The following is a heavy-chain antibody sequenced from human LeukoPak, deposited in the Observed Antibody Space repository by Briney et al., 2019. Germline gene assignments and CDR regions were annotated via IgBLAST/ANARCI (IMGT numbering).Heavy chain of an antibody. J-gene: IGHJ5*02. D-gene: IGHD3-10*01. CDR2: INPNSGGT. CDR1: GYTFTGYY. CDR3: TKGSGSYFWFDP. V-gene: IGHV1-2*02. Sequence: ASVKVSCKASGYTFTGYYMHWVRQAPGQGLEWMGWINPNSGGTNYAQKFQGRVTMTRDTSISTAYMELSRLRSDDTAVYYCTKGSGSYFWFDPWGQGTLVTVSS.